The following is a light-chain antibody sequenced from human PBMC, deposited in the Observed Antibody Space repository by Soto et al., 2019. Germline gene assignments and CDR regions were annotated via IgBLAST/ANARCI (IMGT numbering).Light chain of an antibody. CDR1: QTTSIN. CDR3: QQYNNWPLT. Sequence: EIVLTQSPATLSVSPGDSATLSCRASQTTSINLAWYQQTPGQATRLLIYDVSTRATGIPARFSGSGSGAEFTLTISSLQSEDFAIYYCQQYNNWPLTFGGGTKVEIK. CDR2: DVS. V-gene: IGKV3-15*01. J-gene: IGKJ4*01.